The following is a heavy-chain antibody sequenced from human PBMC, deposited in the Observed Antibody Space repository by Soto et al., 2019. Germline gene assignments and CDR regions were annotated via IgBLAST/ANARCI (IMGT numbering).Heavy chain of an antibody. CDR3: ARDTYCSSTSCYEFPSDY. J-gene: IGHJ4*02. CDR1: GFTFSSYS. D-gene: IGHD2-2*01. V-gene: IGHV3-48*01. Sequence: GGSLRLSCAASGFTFSSYSMNWVRQAPGKGLEWVSCISSSSSTIYYADSVKGRFTISRDNAKNSLYLQMNSLRAEDTAVYYCARDTYCSSTSCYEFPSDYWGQGTLVTVAS. CDR2: ISSSSSTI.